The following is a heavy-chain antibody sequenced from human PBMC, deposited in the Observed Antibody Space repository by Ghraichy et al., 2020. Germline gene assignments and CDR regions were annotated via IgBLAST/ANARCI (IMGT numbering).Heavy chain of an antibody. CDR1: GFTFSSFE. CDR2: ISIRGDTV. Sequence: GGSLRLSCAASGFTFSSFEFIWVRQAPGRGLEWISHISIRGDTVYYADSVKGRFTISRDNAKDSLYLQMNILRAEDTAVYYCAREGSSGYLFDYWGQGTLVAVSS. J-gene: IGHJ4*02. CDR3: AREGSSGYLFDY. D-gene: IGHD3-22*01. V-gene: IGHV3-48*03.